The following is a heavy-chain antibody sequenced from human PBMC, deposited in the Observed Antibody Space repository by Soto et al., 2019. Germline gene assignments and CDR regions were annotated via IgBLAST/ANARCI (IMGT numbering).Heavy chain of an antibody. CDR3: ARERVIAGRPSYFDF. CDR1: GGSFSGYY. Sequence: PSETRSLTCAVYGGSFSGYYWSWIRQPPGKGLEWIGEINHSGSTKYNPSLKSRVTISGDTSNNQFSLKLTSVSAADSAVYYCARERVIAGRPSYFDFWGHGTLVTVSS. J-gene: IGHJ4*01. V-gene: IGHV4-34*01. D-gene: IGHD6-6*01. CDR2: INHSGST.